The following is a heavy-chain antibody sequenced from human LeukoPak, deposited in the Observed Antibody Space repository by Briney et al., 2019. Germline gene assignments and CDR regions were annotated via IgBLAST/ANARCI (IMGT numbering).Heavy chain of an antibody. CDR3: ARVSGWFDP. CDR2: ICYSGST. V-gene: IGHV4-59*01. Sequence: PSETLSLTCTVSGGSISSYYWSWIRQPPGKGLEWIGYICYSGSTNYNPSLKSRVTISVDTSKNQFSLKLSSVTAADTAVYYCARVSGWFDPWGQGTLVTVSS. J-gene: IGHJ5*02. D-gene: IGHD3-10*01. CDR1: GGSISSYY.